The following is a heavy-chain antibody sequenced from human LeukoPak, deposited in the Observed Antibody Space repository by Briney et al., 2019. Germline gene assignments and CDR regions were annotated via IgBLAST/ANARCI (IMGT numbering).Heavy chain of an antibody. Sequence: GGSLRLSCAASGFTVSSNYMSWVRQAPGKGLEWVSVIYSGGRTNYQASVKGRFTISRDNNKNSLYLQMNSLRAEDTDVYYCASVFYDILSGYYPRENDAFDIWGQGTMVTVSS. CDR2: IYSGGRT. J-gene: IGHJ3*02. D-gene: IGHD3-9*01. V-gene: IGHV3-53*01. CDR1: GFTVSSNY. CDR3: ASVFYDILSGYYPRENDAFDI.